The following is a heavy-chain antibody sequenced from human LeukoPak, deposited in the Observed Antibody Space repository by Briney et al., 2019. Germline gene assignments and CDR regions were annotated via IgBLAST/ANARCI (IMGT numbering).Heavy chain of an antibody. CDR1: GFSFSTYA. J-gene: IGHJ4*02. CDR2: ISGSGGTT. V-gene: IGHV3-23*01. D-gene: IGHD3-9*01. CDR3: ARTNVLRYFDWLSKGHYFDY. Sequence: PGGSPRLSCAASGFSFSTYAMSWVRQAPGKGLEWVSAISGSGGTTYYADSVKGRFTISRDNSKNTLYLQMNSLRAEDTAVYYCARTNVLRYFDWLSKGHYFDYWGQGTLVTVSS.